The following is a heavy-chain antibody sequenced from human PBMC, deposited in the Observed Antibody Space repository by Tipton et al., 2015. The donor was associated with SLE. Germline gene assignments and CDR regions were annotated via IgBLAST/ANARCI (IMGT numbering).Heavy chain of an antibody. V-gene: IGHV1-18*01. J-gene: IGHJ6*02. D-gene: IGHD2-15*01. Sequence: QSGAEVKKPGASVKVSCKASGYTFTSYGINWVRQAPGQGLEWMGWINTYNGNTKYAQKLQGRLTMTRDTSISTAYMELSRLRSDDTAVYYCAREFQLGGCSGGSCHYYYGMDVWGQGTTVTVSS. CDR2: INTYNGNT. CDR1: GYTFTSYG. CDR3: AREFQLGGCSGGSCHYYYGMDV.